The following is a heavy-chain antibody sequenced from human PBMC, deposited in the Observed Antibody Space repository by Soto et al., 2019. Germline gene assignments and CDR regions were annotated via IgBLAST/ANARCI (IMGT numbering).Heavy chain of an antibody. V-gene: IGHV3-74*01. Sequence: EVQLVESGGGLVQPGGSLRLSCAASGFTFSSYWMHWVRQAPGKGLEWVLRINDDGRRTSYADSVKGRFTTSRANAKKILKLQVIVLWDANTVIYFRPSRHRPTYASDYWGQETLV. CDR3: PSRHRPTYASDY. J-gene: IGHJ4*02. CDR2: INDDGRRT. CDR1: GFTFSSYW. D-gene: IGHD4-17*01.